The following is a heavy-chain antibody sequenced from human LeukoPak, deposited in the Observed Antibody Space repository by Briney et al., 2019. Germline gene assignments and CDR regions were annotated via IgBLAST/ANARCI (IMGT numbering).Heavy chain of an antibody. J-gene: IGHJ4*02. V-gene: IGHV1-8*02. CDR3: ARATPGGLHGYSFDY. CDR2: MNPNSGNT. Sequence: ASVKVSCKASGYTFKNYDINWVRQATGQGLEWMGWMNPNSGNTGFAQKFQDRVSMTRETSINTAYVELTSLRSGDTAVYYCARATPGGLHGYSFDYWGQGTVVTVYS. CDR1: GYTFKNYD. D-gene: IGHD5-24*01.